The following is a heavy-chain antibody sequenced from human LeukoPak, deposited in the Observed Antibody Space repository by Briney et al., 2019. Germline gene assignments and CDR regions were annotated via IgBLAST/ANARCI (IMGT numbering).Heavy chain of an antibody. CDR3: AIGPLWFGELYYFDY. CDR1: GGSFSGDY. Sequence: SETLSLTCAVYGGSFSGDYWSWICQPPGKGLEWIGEINHSGSANYNPSLKSRVTISVDTSKNQFSLKLSSVTAADTAVYYCAIGPLWFGELYYFDYCGQGTLVTVSS. J-gene: IGHJ4*02. CDR2: INHSGSA. V-gene: IGHV4-34*01. D-gene: IGHD3-10*01.